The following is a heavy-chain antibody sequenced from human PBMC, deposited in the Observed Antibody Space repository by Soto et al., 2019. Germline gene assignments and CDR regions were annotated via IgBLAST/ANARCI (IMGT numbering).Heavy chain of an antibody. CDR3: ARDGSSGEMTFDY. Sequence: PSETLSLTCTVSGGSISSYYWSWVRQPPGKGLEWIGYIYYSGSTNYTPSLKSRVTISVDTSKNQFSLKLSSVTAADTAVYYCARDGSSGEMTFDYWGQGTLVTVSS. CDR2: IYYSGST. D-gene: IGHD6-19*01. J-gene: IGHJ4*02. CDR1: GGSISSYY. V-gene: IGHV4-59*01.